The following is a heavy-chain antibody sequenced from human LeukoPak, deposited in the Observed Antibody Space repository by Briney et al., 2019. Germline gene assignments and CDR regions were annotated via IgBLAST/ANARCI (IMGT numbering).Heavy chain of an antibody. CDR3: AREGYGDYVYAFDI. V-gene: IGHV3-11*05. D-gene: IGHD4-17*01. CDR1: GFTLSDYY. J-gene: IGHJ3*02. Sequence: SGGSLRLSCAASGFTLSDYYMSWIRQAPGEGLECVSYISSSSSYTNYADSVQCRFTISRDNAKNSLYLKMNSLRAEDTAVYYCAREGYGDYVYAFDIWGQGTMVTVSS. CDR2: ISSSSSYT.